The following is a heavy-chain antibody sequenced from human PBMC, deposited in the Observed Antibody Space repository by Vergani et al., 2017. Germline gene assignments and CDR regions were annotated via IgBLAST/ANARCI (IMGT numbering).Heavy chain of an antibody. Sequence: EVQLVETGGGLIQPWGSLRLSCAASGFTVSSNYMSWVRQAPGKGLEWVSVIYSGGSTYYADSVKGRFTISRDNSKNTLYLQMNSLRAEDTAVYYCARASSPGSGYYLSDYYYYGMDVWGQGTTVTVSS. D-gene: IGHD3-22*01. CDR2: IYSGGST. CDR1: GFTVSSNY. J-gene: IGHJ6*02. CDR3: ARASSPGSGYYLSDYYYYGMDV. V-gene: IGHV3-53*02.